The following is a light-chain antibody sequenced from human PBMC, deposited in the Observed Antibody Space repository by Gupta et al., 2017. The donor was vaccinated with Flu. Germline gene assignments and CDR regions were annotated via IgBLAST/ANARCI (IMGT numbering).Light chain of an antibody. J-gene: IGLJ1*01. Sequence: QSALTQPPSVSVSPGQSVTISCTGTSSDIGTYNRVSWYQQPPGTAPILMIDEVSTRPSGVPGRCAATKAGTTALTNTSAHQGEDDAYYYCSQYKSSKTEGFGTGTKVTVL. CDR3: SQYKSSKTEG. CDR1: SSDIGTYNR. V-gene: IGLV2-18*03. CDR2: EVS.